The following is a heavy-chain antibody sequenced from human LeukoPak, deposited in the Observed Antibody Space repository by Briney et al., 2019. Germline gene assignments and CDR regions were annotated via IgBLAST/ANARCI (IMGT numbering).Heavy chain of an antibody. CDR1: GFTFDDYA. Sequence: GGSLRLSCAASGFTFDDYAMHWVRQAPGKGLEWVSGISWNSGSIGYADSVKGRFTISRDNAKNSLYLQMNSLRAEDTALYYCAKGIYYDSSGYHPFDYWGQGTLVTVSS. CDR3: AKGIYYDSSGYHPFDY. V-gene: IGHV3-9*01. J-gene: IGHJ4*02. D-gene: IGHD3-22*01. CDR2: ISWNSGSI.